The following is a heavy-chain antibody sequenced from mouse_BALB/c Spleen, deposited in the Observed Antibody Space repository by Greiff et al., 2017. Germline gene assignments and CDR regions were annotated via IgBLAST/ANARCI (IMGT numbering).Heavy chain of an antibody. CDR2: IWAGGST. J-gene: IGHJ2*01. D-gene: IGHD1-1*01. CDR3: AREGYYYGSSPYFDY. Sequence: QVQLQQSGPGLVAPSQSLSITCTVSGFSLTSYGVHWVRQPPGKGLEWLGVIWAGGSTNYNSALMSRLSISKDNSKSQVFLKMNSLQTDDTAMYYCAREGYYYGSSPYFDYWGQGTTLTVSS. CDR1: GFSLTSYG. V-gene: IGHV2-9*02.